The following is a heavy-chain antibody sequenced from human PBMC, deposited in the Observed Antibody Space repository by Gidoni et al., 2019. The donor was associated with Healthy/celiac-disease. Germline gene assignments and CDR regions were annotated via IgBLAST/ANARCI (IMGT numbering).Heavy chain of an antibody. CDR2: IYYSGST. Sequence: QLQLQASGSGLAKPSETLSLTCTAPGGSISSSSYYWGWLRQPPGKGLEWIGSIYYSGSTYYNPSLKSRVTISVDTSKNQFSLKLSSVTAADTAVYYCASVVDTAMVDSFHWYFDLWGRGTLVTVSS. CDR3: ASVVDTAMVDSFHWYFDL. J-gene: IGHJ2*01. D-gene: IGHD5-18*01. CDR1: GGSISSSSYY. V-gene: IGHV4-39*07.